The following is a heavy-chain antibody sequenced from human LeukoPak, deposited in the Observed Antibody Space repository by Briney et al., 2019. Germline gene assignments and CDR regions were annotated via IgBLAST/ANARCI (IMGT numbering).Heavy chain of an antibody. CDR2: ISYDGSNK. V-gene: IGHV3-30-3*01. D-gene: IGHD2-2*01. Sequence: PGGSLRLSCAASGITFSSYAMHWVRQAPGKGLEWVAVISYDGSNKYYAVSVKGRFTISRDNDKNTLYLQMTSLSADDTAVYYCARDLGYCSSTSCSTRGMDVWGQGTTVTVSS. CDR1: GITFSSYA. J-gene: IGHJ6*02. CDR3: ARDLGYCSSTSCSTRGMDV.